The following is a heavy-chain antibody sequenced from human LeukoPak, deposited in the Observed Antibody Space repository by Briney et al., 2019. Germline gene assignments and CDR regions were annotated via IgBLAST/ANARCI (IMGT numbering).Heavy chain of an antibody. CDR1: GGSFSGYY. J-gene: IGHJ5*02. Sequence: SETLSLTCAVYGGSFSGYYWSWIRQPPGKGLEWIGEINHSGSTNYNPSLKSRVTISVDTSKNQFSLKLSSVTAADTAAYYCARGVAWFGDRTLNWFDPWGQGTLVTVSS. CDR2: INHSGST. CDR3: ARGVAWFGDRTLNWFDP. D-gene: IGHD3-10*01. V-gene: IGHV4-34*01.